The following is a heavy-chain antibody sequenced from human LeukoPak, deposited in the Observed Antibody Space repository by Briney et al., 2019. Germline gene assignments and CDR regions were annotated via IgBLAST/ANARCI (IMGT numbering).Heavy chain of an antibody. CDR2: VKQDGSEK. CDR3: ARIRQRGTKYYFDY. D-gene: IGHD1-7*01. J-gene: IGHJ4*02. V-gene: IGHV3-7*01. CDR1: GFTFSSYW. Sequence: GGSLRLSYAASGFTFSSYWMSWVRQAPGKGLEWVANVKQDGSEKYYVDSVKGRFTISRDNAKNSLYLQMSSLRAEDTAVYYCARIRQRGTKYYFDYWGQGTLVTVSS.